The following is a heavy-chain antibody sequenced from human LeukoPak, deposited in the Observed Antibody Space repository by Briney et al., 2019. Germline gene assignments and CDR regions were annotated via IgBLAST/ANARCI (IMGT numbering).Heavy chain of an antibody. CDR3: ARDGRRGIVVVPAASRTFDYYFAY. CDR2: INPSGGST. J-gene: IGHJ4*02. CDR1: GYTFTSYY. V-gene: IGHV1-46*01. D-gene: IGHD2-2*01. Sequence: ASVKVSCKASGYTFTSYYMHWVRQAPGQGLEWMGIINPSGGSTSYAQKFQGRVTMTRDTSTSTVYMELSSLRSEDTAVYYCARDGRRGIVVVPAASRTFDYYFAYWGQGTLVTVSS.